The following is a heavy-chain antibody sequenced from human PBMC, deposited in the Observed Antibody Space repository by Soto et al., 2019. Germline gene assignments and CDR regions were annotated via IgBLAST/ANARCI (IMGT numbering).Heavy chain of an antibody. V-gene: IGHV1-46*02. Sequence: ASVKVSCKASGYMFDNYYIHWVRQTPGQGLQWIGVINPSRGLTTYAQKFQGRVSMTRDTSTTTVFMGLTSLTSEDTAIYYCARDGVPIAGRSGCFDNWGQVTLVTVSS. J-gene: IGHJ4*02. CDR2: INPSRGLT. CDR3: ARDGVPIAGRSGCFDN. D-gene: IGHD6-19*01. CDR1: GYMFDNYY.